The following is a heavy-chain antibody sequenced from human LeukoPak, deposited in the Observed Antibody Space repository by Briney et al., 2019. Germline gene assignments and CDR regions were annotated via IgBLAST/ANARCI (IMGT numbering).Heavy chain of an antibody. CDR2: INHSGST. J-gene: IGHJ4*02. Sequence: SETLSLTCAVYGGSFSGYYWSWIRQPPGKGLEWIGEINHSGSTNYNPSLKSRVTISVDTSKNQFSLKLSSVTAADTAVYYCARGKTLVRFDYWGQGTLVTVSS. CDR3: ARGKTLVRFDY. CDR1: GGSFSGYY. D-gene: IGHD6-13*01. V-gene: IGHV4-34*01.